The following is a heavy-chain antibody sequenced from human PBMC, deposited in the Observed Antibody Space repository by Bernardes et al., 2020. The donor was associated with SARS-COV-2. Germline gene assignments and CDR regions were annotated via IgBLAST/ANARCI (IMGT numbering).Heavy chain of an antibody. D-gene: IGHD3-3*01. Sequence: SETLSLTCDVYGWSFSGYFWTWIRQPPGKGLEWIAEINQSGGTSYHPSLKSRVTILLDTSMNHFSLKLTSVTAADTAVYYCARGSIGDRLATWGQGTLVTVSS. J-gene: IGHJ5*02. V-gene: IGHV4-34*01. CDR3: ARGSIGDRLAT. CDR1: GWSFSGYF. CDR2: INQSGGT.